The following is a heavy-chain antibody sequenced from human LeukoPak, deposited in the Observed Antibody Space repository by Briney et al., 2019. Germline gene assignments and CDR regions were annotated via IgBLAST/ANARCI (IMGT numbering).Heavy chain of an antibody. Sequence: GGSLRLSCAASGFTFSSYSMNWVRQAPGKGLEWVSSISSSSSYIYYADSVKGRFTISRDNAKNSLYLQMNSLRAEDTAVYYCARLYYDYVWGSYRYYYYYYMDVWGKGTTVTISS. D-gene: IGHD3-16*02. CDR1: GFTFSSYS. J-gene: IGHJ6*03. V-gene: IGHV3-21*01. CDR3: ARLYYDYVWGSYRYYYYYYMDV. CDR2: ISSSSSYI.